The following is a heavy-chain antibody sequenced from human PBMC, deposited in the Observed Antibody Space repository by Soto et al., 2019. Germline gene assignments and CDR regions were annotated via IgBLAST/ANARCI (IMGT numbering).Heavy chain of an antibody. Sequence: WVLRLSCAASVFTFSSYGMHWVRQAPGKGLEWVAVISYDGSNKYYADSVKGRFTISRDNSKNTLYLQMNSLRAEDTAVYYCAKDLPGYYDSSGPFDYWGQGTLVTVSS. J-gene: IGHJ4*02. V-gene: IGHV3-30*18. D-gene: IGHD3-22*01. CDR3: AKDLPGYYDSSGPFDY. CDR1: VFTFSSYG. CDR2: ISYDGSNK.